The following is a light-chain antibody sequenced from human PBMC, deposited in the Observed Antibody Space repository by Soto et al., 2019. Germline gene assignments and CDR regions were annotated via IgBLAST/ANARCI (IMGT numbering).Light chain of an antibody. V-gene: IGKV3-20*01. J-gene: IGKJ5*01. CDR3: QQYGSSPPVT. CDR2: GAS. CDR1: QSVSSSY. Sequence: EIVLTQSPGTLSLSPGERATLSCRASQSVSSSYLAWYKQKPGQAPRLLIYGASGRAPGIPDRFSGSGSGNDFNLTINRLEPEDFAVYYCQQYGSSPPVTFGQGTRLEIK.